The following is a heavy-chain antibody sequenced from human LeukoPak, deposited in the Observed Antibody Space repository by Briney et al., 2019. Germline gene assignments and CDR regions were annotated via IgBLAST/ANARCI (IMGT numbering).Heavy chain of an antibody. CDR3: ARDLIRGPAWSDY. D-gene: IGHD3-10*01. J-gene: IGHJ4*02. V-gene: IGHV3-7*01. CDR2: IKQDGSEK. Sequence: GGSLRLSCAASGFTFSSYWMSWVRQAPGKGLEWVANIKQDGSEKYYVDSVKGRFTISRDNAKNSLYLQMNSLRAEDAAVYYCARDLIRGPAWSDYWGQGTLVTVSS. CDR1: GFTFSSYW.